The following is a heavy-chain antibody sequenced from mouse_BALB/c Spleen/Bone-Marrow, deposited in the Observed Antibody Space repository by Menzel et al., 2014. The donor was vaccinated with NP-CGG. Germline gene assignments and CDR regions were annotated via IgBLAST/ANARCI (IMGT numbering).Heavy chain of an antibody. CDR1: GYAFSSSW. CDR2: IYPGDGDT. V-gene: IGHV1-82*01. J-gene: IGHJ4*01. CDR3: ARSDGYRTMDY. D-gene: IGHD2-3*01. Sequence: VKLVESGPELVKPGASVKISCKASGYAFSSSWMNWVKQRPGQGLERIGRIYPGDGDTNYNGKFKGKATLTADKSSSTAYMQLSSLTSVDSAVYFCARSDGYRTMDYWGQGTSVTVSS.